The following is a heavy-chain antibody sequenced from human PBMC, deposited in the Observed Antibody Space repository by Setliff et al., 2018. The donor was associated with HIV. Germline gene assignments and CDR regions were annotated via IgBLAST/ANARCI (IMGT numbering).Heavy chain of an antibody. CDR2: IYHSGST. CDR3: ARIFGDQGYYYGMDV. J-gene: IGHJ6*02. Sequence: SSETLSLTCAVSAYSISSGYYWGWIRQPPGKGLEWIGSIYHSGSTYYNPSLKSRVTTSVDTSKNQFSLKLRSVTAADTAMYYCARIFGDQGYYYGMDVWGQGTTVTVSS. CDR1: AYSISSGYY. D-gene: IGHD3-3*01. V-gene: IGHV4-38-2*01.